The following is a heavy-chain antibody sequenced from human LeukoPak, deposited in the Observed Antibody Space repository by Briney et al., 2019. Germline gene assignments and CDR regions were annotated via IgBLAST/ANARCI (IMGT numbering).Heavy chain of an antibody. Sequence: SETLSLTCTGSGGSISRYYWSWIRQPPGKELEWIGYIYYSGRTYYNPSLNSRVTISVDTSKNQFYLSLISVTAADTAVYYCARTIPDSSGYYYSDYWGQGALVTVSS. CDR1: GGSISRYY. CDR2: IYYSGRT. D-gene: IGHD3-22*01. V-gene: IGHV4-59*08. J-gene: IGHJ4*02. CDR3: ARTIPDSSGYYYSDY.